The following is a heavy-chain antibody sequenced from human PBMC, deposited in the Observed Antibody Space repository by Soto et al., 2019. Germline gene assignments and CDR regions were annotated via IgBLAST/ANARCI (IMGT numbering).Heavy chain of an antibody. J-gene: IGHJ5*02. CDR1: GGSVSSGSYY. Sequence: QVQLQESGPGLVKPSETLSLTCTVSGGSVSSGSYYWSWIRQPPGKGLEWIGYIYYSGSTNYNPSLKSRVTISVDTSKNQFSLKLSSVTAADTAVYYCARGMEEVSYSNYGFVVYWFDPWGQGTLVTVSS. D-gene: IGHD4-4*01. CDR3: ARGMEEVSYSNYGFVVYWFDP. V-gene: IGHV4-61*01. CDR2: IYYSGST.